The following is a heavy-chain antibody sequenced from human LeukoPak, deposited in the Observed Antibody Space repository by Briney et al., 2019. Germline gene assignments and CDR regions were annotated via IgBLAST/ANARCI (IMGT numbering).Heavy chain of an antibody. CDR3: ASRTTYYYDSSGIQDAFDI. J-gene: IGHJ3*02. V-gene: IGHV1-2*02. Sequence: ASVKVSCKASGYTFTGYYMHWVRQAPGQGLEWMGWINPNSGGTNYAQRFQGRVTMTRDTSISTAFMELTGLRSDDTAVYYCASRTTYYYDSSGIQDAFDIWGQGTMVTVSS. CDR2: INPNSGGT. D-gene: IGHD3-22*01. CDR1: GYTFTGYY.